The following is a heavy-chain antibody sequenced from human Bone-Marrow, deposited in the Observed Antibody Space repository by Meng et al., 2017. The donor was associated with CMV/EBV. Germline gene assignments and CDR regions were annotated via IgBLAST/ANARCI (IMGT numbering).Heavy chain of an antibody. J-gene: IGHJ4*02. CDR1: GFTFSSYA. D-gene: IGHD2-8*01. V-gene: IGHV3-23*01. Sequence: GGSLRLSCAASGFTFSSYAMSWVRQAPGKGLEWVSGISGSGCGTYYADSVKGRITISRDNTSNTLYLQMNSLRAEDTAIYYCAKLECMGKVDYWGQGTLVTVSS. CDR3: AKLECMGKVDY. CDR2: ISGSGCGT.